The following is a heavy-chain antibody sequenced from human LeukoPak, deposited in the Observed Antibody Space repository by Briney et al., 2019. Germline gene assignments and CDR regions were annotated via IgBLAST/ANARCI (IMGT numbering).Heavy chain of an antibody. J-gene: IGHJ4*02. CDR3: ARYYSGYDLDY. D-gene: IGHD5-12*01. Sequence: PSETLSLTCTVSGGSISSYYWSWIRQPPGKGLEWIGYIYYSGSTNYNPSLKSRVTISVDTSKNQFSLKLSSVTAADTAVYYCARYYSGYDLDYWGQGTLVTVSS. V-gene: IGHV4-59*08. CDR2: IYYSGST. CDR1: GGSISSYY.